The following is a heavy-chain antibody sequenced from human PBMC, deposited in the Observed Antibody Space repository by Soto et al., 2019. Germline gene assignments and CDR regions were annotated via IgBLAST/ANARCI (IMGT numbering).Heavy chain of an antibody. J-gene: IGHJ4*02. CDR1: GFTFRSYS. CDR2: ISRDGSNK. V-gene: IGHV3-30*03. D-gene: IGHD2-8*01. CDR3: ARSRNGAVPDSINF. Sequence: PGGSLRLSCAASGFTFRSYSMNWVRQAPGKGLEWVAVISRDGSNKYYGDSVKGRFTVSRDNSNNTLYLSMTSLRPDDTAVFYCARSRNGAVPDSINFWGQGTLVTVSS.